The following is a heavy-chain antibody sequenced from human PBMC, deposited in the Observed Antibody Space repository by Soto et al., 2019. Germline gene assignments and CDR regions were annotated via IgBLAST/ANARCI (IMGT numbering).Heavy chain of an antibody. Sequence: GGSLRLSCAASGFTFSSYAMHWVRQAPGKGLEWVAVISYDGSNKYYADSVKGRFTISRDNSKNTLYLQMNSLRAEDTAVYYCARDLAVYQSTTVIFYYYYGMDVWGQGTTVTVSS. D-gene: IGHD4-17*01. CDR2: ISYDGSNK. CDR3: ARDLAVYQSTTVIFYYYYGMDV. CDR1: GFTFSSYA. V-gene: IGHV3-30-3*01. J-gene: IGHJ6*02.